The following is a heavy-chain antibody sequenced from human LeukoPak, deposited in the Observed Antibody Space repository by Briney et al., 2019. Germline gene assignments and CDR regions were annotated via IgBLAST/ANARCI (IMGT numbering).Heavy chain of an antibody. J-gene: IGHJ4*02. Sequence: GGSLRLSCAASGFTFSTYALHWVRQAPGRGLEWVAGMSFDGRNANYADSVRGRFTFSRDDAKNSLYLQMNSLRAEDTAVYYCAREDCSSTSCYDPSVSDYWGQGTLVTVSS. CDR1: GFTFSTYA. CDR2: MSFDGRNA. D-gene: IGHD2-2*01. CDR3: AREDCSSTSCYDPSVSDY. V-gene: IGHV3-30*04.